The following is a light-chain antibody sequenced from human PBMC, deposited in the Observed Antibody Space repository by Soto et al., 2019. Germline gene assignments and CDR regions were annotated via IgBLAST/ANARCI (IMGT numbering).Light chain of an antibody. J-gene: IGKJ5*01. CDR3: QQYNNWRIT. CDR2: GAS. V-gene: IGKV3-15*01. Sequence: EIVMTQSPATLAVSPGERATLAYRASQSVSSNLAWYQQKPGQAPRLLIYGASTRATGIPARFSGSGSGTEFTLTISSLQSEDFAVYYCQQYNNWRITFGQGTRVEI. CDR1: QSVSSN.